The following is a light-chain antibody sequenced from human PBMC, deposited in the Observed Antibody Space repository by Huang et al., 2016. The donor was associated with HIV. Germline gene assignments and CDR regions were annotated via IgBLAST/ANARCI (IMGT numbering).Light chain of an antibody. V-gene: IGKV3-15*01. CDR1: QSISSN. CDR2: GAS. Sequence: EIVMTQSPATLSVSPGEGATLSCRASQSISSNLAWYQQKSGQDPRLLIYGASTRATDIPARFSGSGSGTEFTLTISSLQSEDFALYYCQQYNNWPPAITFGQGTRLEIK. J-gene: IGKJ5*01. CDR3: QQYNNWPPAIT.